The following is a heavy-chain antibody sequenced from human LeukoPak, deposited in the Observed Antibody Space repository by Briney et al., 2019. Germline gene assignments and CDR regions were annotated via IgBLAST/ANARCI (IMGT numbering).Heavy chain of an antibody. CDR2: IRTETNGATA. CDR1: GFTFGEDA. V-gene: IGHV3-49*03. Sequence: PGGSLRLSCTASGFTFGEDAMSWFRQAPGKGLEWVGFIRTETNGATAEYAASVKGRFSISRDDSKSIAYLQMNSLKTEDTAVYYCARLTAVVVAASSYFDFWGQGTRVTVSS. J-gene: IGHJ4*02. D-gene: IGHD2-15*01. CDR3: ARLTAVVVAASSYFDF.